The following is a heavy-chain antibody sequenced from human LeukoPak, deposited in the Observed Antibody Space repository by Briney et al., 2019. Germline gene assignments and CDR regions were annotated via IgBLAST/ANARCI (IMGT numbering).Heavy chain of an antibody. V-gene: IGHV3-30*01. CDR2: VSSHGNDG. CDR3: TRDAYNFNDFDY. CDR1: EFTFSHFA. D-gene: IGHD5-24*01. J-gene: IGHJ4*02. Sequence: GGSLRLSCAVSEFTFSHFAMHWVRQAPGKGLEWVAVVSSHGNDGYYADSVKGRFTISRDNTKNTLYLQIDSLRAEDTAIYYCTRDAYNFNDFDYWGQGTLVTVSS.